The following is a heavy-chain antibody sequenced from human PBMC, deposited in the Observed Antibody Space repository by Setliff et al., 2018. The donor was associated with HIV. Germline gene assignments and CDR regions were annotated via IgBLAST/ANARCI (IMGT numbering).Heavy chain of an antibody. V-gene: IGHV4-59*11. J-gene: IGHJ4*02. CDR3: ARDVMEYFGNYFDY. D-gene: IGHD3-3*01. CDR1: GASIGTHY. Sequence: PSETLSLTCTISGASIGTHYWSWIRQPPGKGLEWIGYVFYLGRTNYNPSLTGRVTISVDTSKNQFSLKLTSVTAADTALYYCARDVMEYFGNYFDYWGQGALVTVSS. CDR2: VFYLGRT.